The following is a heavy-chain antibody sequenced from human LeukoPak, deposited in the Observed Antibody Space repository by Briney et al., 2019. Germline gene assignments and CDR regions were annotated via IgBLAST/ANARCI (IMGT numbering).Heavy chain of an antibody. V-gene: IGHV1-2*02. J-gene: IGHJ6*02. Sequence: GASVKVSCKASGYTFTGYYMHWVRQAPGQGLEWMGWINPNSGGTNYAQKFQGRVTMTRDTSISTAYMELSRLRSDDTAVYYCASGTDYGDYEGYYYGMDVWGQGTTVTVSS. CDR3: ASGTDYGDYEGYYYGMDV. CDR1: GYTFTGYY. D-gene: IGHD4-17*01. CDR2: INPNSGGT.